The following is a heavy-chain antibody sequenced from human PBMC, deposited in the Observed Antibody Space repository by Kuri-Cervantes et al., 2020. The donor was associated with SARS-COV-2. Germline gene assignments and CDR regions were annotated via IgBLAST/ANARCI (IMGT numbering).Heavy chain of an antibody. J-gene: IGHJ6*02. Sequence: GGSLRLSCAASGFTFSSYSMNWVRQAPGKRLEWVSYISSSSSTIYYADSVKGRFTISRDNAKNTLYLQMNSLRAEDTAVYYCARLEGGYYYYYGMDVWGQGTTVTVSS. CDR2: ISSSSSTI. V-gene: IGHV3-48*01. D-gene: IGHD1-1*01. CDR3: ARLEGGYYYYYGMDV. CDR1: GFTFSSYS.